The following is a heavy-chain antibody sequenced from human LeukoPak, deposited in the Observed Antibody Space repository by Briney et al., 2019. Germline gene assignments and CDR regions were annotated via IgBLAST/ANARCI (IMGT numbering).Heavy chain of an antibody. V-gene: IGHV6-1*01. CDR2: TYSRSKWYD. D-gene: IGHD5-24*01. Sequence: SQTLSLTCAISGHTVSSNNATWTWVRQSPSRGLEWLVRTYSRSKWYDVYAVSVKGRSTINPDSSKNQFSLQLNSVTPEGTVVYFWTRSVDAYGSLRVYYFYMDVWGEGTTVTVSS. CDR3: TRSVDAYGSLRVYYFYMDV. CDR1: GHTVSSNNAT. J-gene: IGHJ6*03.